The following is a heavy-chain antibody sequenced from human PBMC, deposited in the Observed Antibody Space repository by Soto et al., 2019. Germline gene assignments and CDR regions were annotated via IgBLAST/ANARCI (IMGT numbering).Heavy chain of an antibody. CDR1: GGSISSYY. V-gene: IGHV4-59*08. Sequence: PSETLSLTCTVSGGSISSYYWSWIRQPPGKGLEWIGYIYYSGSTNYNPSHKSRVTISVDTSKNQFSLKLSSVTAADTAVYYCARLVGAARFDYWGQGTLVTVSS. CDR2: IYYSGST. D-gene: IGHD2-15*01. J-gene: IGHJ4*02. CDR3: ARLVGAARFDY.